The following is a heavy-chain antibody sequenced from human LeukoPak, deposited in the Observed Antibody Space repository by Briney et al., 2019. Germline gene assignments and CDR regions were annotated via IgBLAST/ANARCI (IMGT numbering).Heavy chain of an antibody. CDR1: EFSVGSNY. CDR3: AKDGYYYDSSGYYFDY. V-gene: IGHV3-66*01. Sequence: GGSLRLSCAASEFSVGSNYMTWVRQAPGKGLEWVSLIYSGGSTYYADSVKGRFTISRDNSKNTLYLQMNSLRAEDTAVYYCAKDGYYYDSSGYYFDYWGQGTLVTVSS. D-gene: IGHD3-22*01. CDR2: IYSGGST. J-gene: IGHJ4*02.